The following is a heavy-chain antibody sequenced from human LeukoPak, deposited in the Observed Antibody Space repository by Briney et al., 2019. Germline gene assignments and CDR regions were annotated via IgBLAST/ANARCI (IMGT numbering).Heavy chain of an antibody. J-gene: IGHJ5*02. CDR1: GFTFTTYA. V-gene: IGHV3-23*01. Sequence: PGGSLRLSCAASGFTFTTYAMGWVRQAPGKGLEWVCDISGSGDNTYYADSVKGRFTISRDNSKNTLYLQMNSLRAEDTAVYYCAKAPYYNTLTGSNWFDPWGQGTLVTVSS. CDR3: AKAPYYNTLTGSNWFDP. D-gene: IGHD3-9*01. CDR2: ISGSGDNT.